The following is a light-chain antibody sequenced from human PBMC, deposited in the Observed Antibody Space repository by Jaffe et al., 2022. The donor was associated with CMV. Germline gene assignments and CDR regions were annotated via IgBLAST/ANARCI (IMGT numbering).Light chain of an antibody. Sequence: SYVLTQPPSVSVAPGKTARITCGGNNIGSKSVQWYLQKTGQAPVLVIYYDSARPSGIPERFSGSNSGNTATLTISRVEAGDEADYYCQVWDRISGHFVFGTGTKVTVL. CDR3: QVWDRISGHFV. J-gene: IGLJ1*01. V-gene: IGLV3-21*04. CDR1: NIGSKS. CDR2: YDS.